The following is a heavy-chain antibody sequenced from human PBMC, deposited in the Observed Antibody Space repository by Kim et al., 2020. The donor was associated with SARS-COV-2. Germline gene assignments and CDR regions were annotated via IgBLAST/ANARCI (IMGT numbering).Heavy chain of an antibody. D-gene: IGHD6-13*01. CDR1: GGSFSGYY. J-gene: IGHJ2*01. Sequence: SETLSLTCAVYGGSFSGYYWSWIRQPPGKGLEWIGEINHSGSTNYNPSLKSRVTISVDTSKNQFSLKLSSVTAADTAVYYCARGRGSSWSYWYFDLWGRG. V-gene: IGHV4-34*01. CDR3: ARGRGSSWSYWYFDL. CDR2: INHSGST.